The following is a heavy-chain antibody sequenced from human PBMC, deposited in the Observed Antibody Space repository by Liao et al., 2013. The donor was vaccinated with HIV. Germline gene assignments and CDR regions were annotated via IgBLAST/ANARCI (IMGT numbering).Heavy chain of an antibody. Sequence: QVQLQESGPGLVKPSETLSLTCAVSGGSMSSYYWSWIRQPPGKGLEWIAYMYYTSVSANTYPSLESRVTMSIDTSENQFSLKLRSVTAADTAVYFCARERWGLFDYWGQGTLVTVSS. J-gene: IGHJ4*02. V-gene: IGHV4-59*01. CDR3: ARERWGLFDY. CDR1: GGSMSSYY. CDR2: MYYTSVSA. D-gene: IGHD1-26*01.